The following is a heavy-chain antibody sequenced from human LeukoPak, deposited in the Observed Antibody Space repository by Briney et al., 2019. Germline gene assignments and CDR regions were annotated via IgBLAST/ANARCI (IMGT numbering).Heavy chain of an antibody. Sequence: SETLSLTCTVSGGSISPYAWNWIRQPPGKGLEWIGYIYYSGSTNYNPSLKSRVTISVDTSKSQFSLKLSSVTAADTAVYYCARHAADCSSTSCSDEGFDIWGQGTMVTVSS. V-gene: IGHV4-59*08. D-gene: IGHD2-2*01. J-gene: IGHJ3*02. CDR1: GGSISPYA. CDR3: ARHAADCSSTSCSDEGFDI. CDR2: IYYSGST.